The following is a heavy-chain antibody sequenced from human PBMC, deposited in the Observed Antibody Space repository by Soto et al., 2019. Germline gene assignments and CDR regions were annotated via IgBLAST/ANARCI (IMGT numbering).Heavy chain of an antibody. V-gene: IGHV1-2*04. CDR2: INPNSGGT. Sequence: QVQLVQSGAEVKKPGASVKVSCKASGYTFTGYYMHWVRQAPGQGLEWMGWINPNSGGTNYAQKFQGWVTMPRDTSIRTAYMELSRLRSDDTAVYYCARGVATITDYYYYGMDVWGQGTTVTVSS. D-gene: IGHD5-12*01. CDR1: GYTFTGYY. CDR3: ARGVATITDYYYYGMDV. J-gene: IGHJ6*02.